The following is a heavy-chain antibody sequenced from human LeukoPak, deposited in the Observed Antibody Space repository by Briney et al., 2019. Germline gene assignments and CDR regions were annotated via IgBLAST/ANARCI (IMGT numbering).Heavy chain of an antibody. J-gene: IGHJ4*02. CDR2: INPNTGGT. CDR1: GYTFTDYY. V-gene: IGHV1-2*02. D-gene: IGHD3-22*01. CDR3: ARGAPTDTYYYDSSGYPIDY. Sequence: ASVKVSCKASGYTFTDYYIHWVRQAPGQGPEWMGWINPNTGGTNYGQKFQGRVTMTRDTSISTAYMELSRLRSDDTAVYYCARGAPTDTYYYDSSGYPIDYWGQGTLVTVSS.